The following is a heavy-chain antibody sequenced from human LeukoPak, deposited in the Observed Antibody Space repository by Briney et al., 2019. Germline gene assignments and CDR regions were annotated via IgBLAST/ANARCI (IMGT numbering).Heavy chain of an antibody. CDR1: GFTFSSNG. D-gene: IGHD3-3*01. CDR3: ARVSYYDFWSGYSLDY. Sequence: GGSLRLSCAASGFTFSSNGMHWVRQAPGKGLEWVSYISSSGSTIYYADSVKGRFTISRDNAKNSLYLQMNSLRAEDTAVYYCARVSYYDFWSGYSLDYWGQGTLVTVSS. J-gene: IGHJ4*02. V-gene: IGHV3-48*04. CDR2: ISSSGSTI.